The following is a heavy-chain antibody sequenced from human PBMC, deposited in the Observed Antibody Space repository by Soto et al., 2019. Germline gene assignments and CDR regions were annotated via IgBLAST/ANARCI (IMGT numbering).Heavy chain of an antibody. CDR3: AKERSDSYFDS. CDR2: ISGSGRTT. D-gene: IGHD3-22*01. V-gene: IGHV3-48*03. Sequence: GGSLRLSCAASGFTFSRHEMNWVRQAPGKGLEWLSYISGSGRTTYYADSVKGRFTISRDNAKSSLYLQLNNLSAEDTAIYYCAKERSDSYFDSWGQGTLVTVSS. J-gene: IGHJ4*02. CDR1: GFTFSRHE.